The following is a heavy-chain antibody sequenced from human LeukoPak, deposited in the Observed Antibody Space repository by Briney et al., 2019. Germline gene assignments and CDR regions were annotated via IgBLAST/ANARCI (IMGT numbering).Heavy chain of an antibody. D-gene: IGHD6-13*01. CDR1: GYTFTSYG. CDR3: ARYEWGSSWYYYYYGMDV. CDR2: ISAYNGNT. V-gene: IGHV1-18*01. J-gene: IGHJ6*02. Sequence: GASVKVSCKASGYTFTSYGISWVRQAPGQGLEWMGWISAYNGNTNYAQKLRGRVTMTTDTSTSTAYMELRSLRSDDTAVYYCARYEWGSSWYYYYYGMDVWGQGTTVTVSS.